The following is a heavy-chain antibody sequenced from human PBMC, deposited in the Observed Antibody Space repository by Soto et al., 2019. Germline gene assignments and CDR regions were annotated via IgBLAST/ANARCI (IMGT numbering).Heavy chain of an antibody. J-gene: IGHJ4*02. Sequence: PSETLSLTCTVSGGSISSYFWSWIRQPPGKGLEWIGYIYYSGSTNYNPSLKSRVTISVDRSKNQFSLKLSSVTAADTAVYYCASSQTTVTSYDYWGQGTLVTVPQ. V-gene: IGHV4-59*12. CDR3: ASSQTTVTSYDY. D-gene: IGHD4-17*01. CDR2: IYYSGST. CDR1: GGSISSYF.